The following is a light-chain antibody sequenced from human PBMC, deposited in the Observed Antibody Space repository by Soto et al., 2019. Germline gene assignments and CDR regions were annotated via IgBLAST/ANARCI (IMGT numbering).Light chain of an antibody. CDR2: DAS. CDR3: QQLINLPRT. V-gene: IGKV3-11*01. Sequence: EIVLTQSPATLSLSPGGRATFSCRASQSVSSYLAGYQQKPGQAPRLLIYDASNRATGSPARFSGSGSGTDFTLTISSLEPEDFAVYYCQQLINLPRTFGPGTKVEIK. J-gene: IGKJ1*01. CDR1: QSVSSY.